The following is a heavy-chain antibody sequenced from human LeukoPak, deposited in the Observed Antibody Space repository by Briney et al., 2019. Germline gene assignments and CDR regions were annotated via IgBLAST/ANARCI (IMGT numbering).Heavy chain of an antibody. D-gene: IGHD6-19*01. CDR2: ISYDGSNK. CDR3: ARDISSGALPDLYYYYGMDV. V-gene: IGHV3-30-3*01. J-gene: IGHJ6*02. CDR1: GFTFSSYA. Sequence: AGGSLRLSCAASGFTFSSYAMSWVRQAPGKGLEWVAVISYDGSNKYYADSVKGRFTISRDNSKNTLYLQMNSLRAEDTAVYYCARDISSGALPDLYYYYGMDVWGQGTTVTVSS.